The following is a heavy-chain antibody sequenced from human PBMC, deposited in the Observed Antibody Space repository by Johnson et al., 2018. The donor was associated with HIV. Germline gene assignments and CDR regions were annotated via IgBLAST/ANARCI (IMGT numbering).Heavy chain of an antibody. CDR2: ISYDGSNK. D-gene: IGHD5-24*01. CDR3: ARQKNSQGRWLQFDAFDI. V-gene: IGHV3-30-3*01. Sequence: QVQLVESGGGVVQPGRSLRLSCAASGFTFSSYVMHWVRQAPGKGLEWVAVISYDGSNKYYADSVKGRFTISRDNSKNTLYLQMNSLRAEDTAVYYCARQKNSQGRWLQFDAFDIWGQGTMVTVSS. CDR1: GFTFSSYV. J-gene: IGHJ3*02.